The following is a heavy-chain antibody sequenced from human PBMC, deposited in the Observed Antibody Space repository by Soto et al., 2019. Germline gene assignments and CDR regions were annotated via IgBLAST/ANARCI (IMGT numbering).Heavy chain of an antibody. V-gene: IGHV3-73*01. J-gene: IGHJ6*03. CDR2: IRSKANSYAT. D-gene: IGHD3-3*01. CDR3: TRHETIFNYYYYMDV. CDR1: GFTFSGSA. Sequence: EVQLVESGGGLVQPGGSLKLSCAASGFTFSGSAMHWVRQASGKGLEWVGRIRSKANSYATAYAASVKGRFTISRDDSKNTAYLQMNSLKPEDTAVYYCTRHETIFNYYYYMDVWGKGTTVTVSS.